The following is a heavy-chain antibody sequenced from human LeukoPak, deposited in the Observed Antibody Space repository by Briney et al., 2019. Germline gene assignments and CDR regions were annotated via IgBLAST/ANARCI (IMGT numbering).Heavy chain of an antibody. CDR1: GGSISSGGYY. V-gene: IGHV4-30-4*01. CDR2: IYYSGST. CDR3: ARSRDYELFDY. J-gene: IGHJ4*02. D-gene: IGHD4-17*01. Sequence: SETLSLTCTVSGGSISSGGYYWSWIRQPPGKGLEWIGYIYYSGSTYYNPSLKSRVTISVDTSKNQFSLKLSSVTAADTAVYYCARSRDYELFDYWGQGTLVTVSS.